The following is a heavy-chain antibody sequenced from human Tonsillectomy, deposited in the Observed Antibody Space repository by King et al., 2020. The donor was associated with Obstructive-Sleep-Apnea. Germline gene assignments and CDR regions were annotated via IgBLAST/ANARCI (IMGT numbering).Heavy chain of an antibody. CDR3: ARASIAAAGGAFDI. CDR2: INSDGSST. J-gene: IGHJ3*02. V-gene: IGHV3-74*01. CDR1: GFTFSSYW. Sequence: VQLVESGGGLVQPGGSLRLSCAASGFTFSSYWMHWVRQAPGKGLVWVSRINSDGSSTSYADSVKGRFTISRDNAKNTLYLQMNSLRAEDTAVYYCARASIAAAGGAFDIWGQGTMVTVSS. D-gene: IGHD6-13*01.